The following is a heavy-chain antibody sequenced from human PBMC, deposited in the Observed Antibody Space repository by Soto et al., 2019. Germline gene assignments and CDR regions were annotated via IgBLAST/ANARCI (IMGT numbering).Heavy chain of an antibody. Sequence: QPGGSLRLSCAVFGFTFSNYEMNWVRRAPGKGLEWVSYISNSGRAIYYAESVKGRFTISRDNAKTSLYLQMNSLRAEDTAGDYWARDPEIYSGKFDYGLDVWGQGTTVTVSS. CDR1: GFTFSNYE. CDR2: ISNSGRAI. V-gene: IGHV3-48*03. J-gene: IGHJ6*02. CDR3: ARDPEIYSGKFDYGLDV. D-gene: IGHD4-4*01.